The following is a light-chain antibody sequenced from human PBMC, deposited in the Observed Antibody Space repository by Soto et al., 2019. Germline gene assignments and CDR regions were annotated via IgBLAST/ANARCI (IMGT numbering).Light chain of an antibody. J-gene: IGLJ1*01. Sequence: QSVLTQPPSASGSPGQSVTISCTGTGSDVGGYDYVSWYKQHPGKAPKLMIYGVSKRPSGVPDRFSGSKSGNTAALTVSGLQAEDEADYYCSSYVGTNSYVFGTGTKVTVL. CDR3: SSYVGTNSYV. CDR2: GVS. CDR1: GSDVGGYDY. V-gene: IGLV2-8*01.